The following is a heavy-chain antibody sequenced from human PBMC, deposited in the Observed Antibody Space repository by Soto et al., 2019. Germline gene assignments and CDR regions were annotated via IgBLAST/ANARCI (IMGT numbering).Heavy chain of an antibody. J-gene: IGHJ6*02. CDR2: MNPNSGNT. CDR3: ARRIDDYGDYGTDYYYYGMDV. V-gene: IGHV1-8*01. Sequence: GASVKVSCKASGYTFTSYDINWVRQATGQGLEWMGWMNPNSGNTGYAQKFQGRVTMTRNTSISTAYMELSSLRSEDTAVYYCARRIDDYGDYGTDYYYYGMDVWGQGTTVTVSS. D-gene: IGHD4-17*01. CDR1: GYTFTSYD.